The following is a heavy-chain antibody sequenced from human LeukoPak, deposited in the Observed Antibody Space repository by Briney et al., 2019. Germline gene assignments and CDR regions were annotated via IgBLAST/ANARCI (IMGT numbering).Heavy chain of an antibody. D-gene: IGHD6-13*01. CDR2: INTSGST. Sequence: PSETLSLTCTVSGGSISSGSYFWTWIRQPAGKRLERIGRINTSGSTNYNPSLKSRVTISVDTSKNQFSLKLSSVTAADTAVFFCAREGYTSSWYSGYYYFDYWGQGTLVTVSS. V-gene: IGHV4-61*02. CDR1: GGSISSGSYF. J-gene: IGHJ4*02. CDR3: AREGYTSSWYSGYYYFDY.